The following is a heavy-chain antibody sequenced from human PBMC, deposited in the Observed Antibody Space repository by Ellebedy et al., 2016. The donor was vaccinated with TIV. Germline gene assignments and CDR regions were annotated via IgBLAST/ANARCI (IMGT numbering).Heavy chain of an antibody. Sequence: PGGSLRLSCAASAFPSSSYAMSLVRQAPGKGLDWVSGISVNGGSIYYADSVKGRLTISRDNSKNTLYLQMNSLRAEDTAVYYCAKVGIMIVMGYGMDVWGQGTTVTVSS. CDR3: AKVGIMIVMGYGMDV. D-gene: IGHD3-22*01. CDR2: ISVNGGSI. CDR1: AFPSSSYA. J-gene: IGHJ6*02. V-gene: IGHV3-23*01.